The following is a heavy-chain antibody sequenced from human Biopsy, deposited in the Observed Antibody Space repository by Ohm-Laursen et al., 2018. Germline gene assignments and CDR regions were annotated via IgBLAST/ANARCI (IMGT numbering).Heavy chain of an antibody. Sequence: SSVKVSCKSSGGAFTNYAINWVRQAPGHGLEWMGGIITVSETAGYAERFQGRVTITADVTTTTAYMDLSGLRSEDTAVYFCARGYSRRVSIFEASIYWFDTWGQGTLVTVS. CDR2: IITVSETA. J-gene: IGHJ5*02. D-gene: IGHD3-10*01. V-gene: IGHV1-69*01. CDR1: GGAFTNYA. CDR3: ARGYSRRVSIFEASIYWFDT.